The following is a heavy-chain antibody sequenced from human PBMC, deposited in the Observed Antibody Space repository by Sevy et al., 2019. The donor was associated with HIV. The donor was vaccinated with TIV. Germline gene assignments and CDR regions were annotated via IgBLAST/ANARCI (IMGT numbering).Heavy chain of an antibody. J-gene: IGHJ4*02. Sequence: SQTLSLTCAISGDSVSSNSAAWNGIRQSPSRGLEWLGRTYYRSKWYNDYAVSVKSRITINPDTSKNQVSLQLNSVTPEDTAVYYCARDGAVAGDYFDYWGQGTLVTVSS. CDR1: GDSVSSNSAA. V-gene: IGHV6-1*01. CDR3: ARDGAVAGDYFDY. D-gene: IGHD6-19*01. CDR2: TYYRSKWYN.